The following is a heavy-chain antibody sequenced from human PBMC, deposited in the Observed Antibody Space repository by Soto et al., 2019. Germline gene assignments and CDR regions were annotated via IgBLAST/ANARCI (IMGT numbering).Heavy chain of an antibody. CDR1: GGSISSSNW. D-gene: IGHD3-3*01. CDR2: IYHSGST. V-gene: IGHV4-4*02. J-gene: IGHJ4*02. CDR3: ARSPITIFGVVIAYFDY. Sequence: QVQLQESGPGLVKPSGTLSLTCAVSGGSISSSNWWSWVRQPPGKGLEGIGEIYHSGSTNYNPSLKSRVTISVDKSKNQFSLKLSSVTAADTAVYYCARSPITIFGVVIAYFDYWGQGTLVTVSS.